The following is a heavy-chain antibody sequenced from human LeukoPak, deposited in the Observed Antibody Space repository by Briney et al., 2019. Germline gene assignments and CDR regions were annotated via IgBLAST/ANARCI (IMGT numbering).Heavy chain of an antibody. J-gene: IGHJ6*02. CDR2: TNPNSGNT. CDR3: ARVVTVTLRRRYYYYGMDV. Sequence: ASVKVSCKASGSTFTSYDINWVRQATGQGLEWMGWTNPNSGNTGYAQKFQGRVTMTRNTSISTAYMELSSLRSEDTAVYYCARVVTVTLRRRYYYYGMDVWGQGTTVTVSS. CDR1: GSTFTSYD. V-gene: IGHV1-8*01. D-gene: IGHD4-17*01.